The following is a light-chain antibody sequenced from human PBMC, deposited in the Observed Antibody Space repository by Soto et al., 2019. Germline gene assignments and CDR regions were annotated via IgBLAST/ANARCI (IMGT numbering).Light chain of an antibody. Sequence: EIVMTQSPATLSVSPGERATLSCRASQSVSSNLAWYQQKPGQAPRLLIYGASTRATGIPARFSGSGSGTEFTLTISGLQSADFAVYYCQQYTNWPPWTFGQGTKVEI. CDR3: QQYTNWPPWT. V-gene: IGKV3-15*01. J-gene: IGKJ1*01. CDR2: GAS. CDR1: QSVSSN.